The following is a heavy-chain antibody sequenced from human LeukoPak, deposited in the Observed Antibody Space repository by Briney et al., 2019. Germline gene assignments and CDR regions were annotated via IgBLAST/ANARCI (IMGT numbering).Heavy chain of an antibody. CDR3: ARHPFDYGDLSIDY. D-gene: IGHD4-17*01. CDR1: GGSFSGYY. CDR2: INHSGST. J-gene: IGHJ4*02. Sequence: PSETLSLTCAVYGGSFSGYYWSWIRQPPGKGLEWIGEINHSGSTNYNPSLKSRVTISVDTSKNQFSLKLSSVTAADTAVYYCARHPFDYGDLSIDYWGQGTLVTVSS. V-gene: IGHV4-34*01.